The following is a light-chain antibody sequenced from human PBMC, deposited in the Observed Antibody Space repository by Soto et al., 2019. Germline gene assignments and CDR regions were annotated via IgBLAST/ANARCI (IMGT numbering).Light chain of an antibody. CDR2: GNS. J-gene: IGLJ3*02. Sequence: QALVTQPPSVSGAPGQRVTISCTGSSSNIGAGYDVHWYQQLPGTAPKLLIYGNSNRPSGVPDRFSGSKSGTSASLAITGLQAEDEADYYCQSYDSSLSGSWVFGGGTKLTVL. CDR1: SSNIGAGYD. V-gene: IGLV1-40*01. CDR3: QSYDSSLSGSWV.